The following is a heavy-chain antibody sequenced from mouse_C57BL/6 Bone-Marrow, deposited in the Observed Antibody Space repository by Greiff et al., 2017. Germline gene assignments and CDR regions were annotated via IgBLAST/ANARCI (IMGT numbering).Heavy chain of an antibody. CDR2: INPSSGYT. D-gene: IGHD3-1*01. V-gene: IGHV1-7*01. CDR1: GYTFTSYW. J-gene: IGHJ1*03. CDR3: ARSGDYGYFDV. Sequence: QVQLQQSGAELAKPGASVKLSCKASGYTFTSYWMHWVKQRPGQGLEWIGYINPSSGYTKYNQKFKDKDTLTADKSSSTAYMQLSSLTYEDSAVYYCARSGDYGYFDVWGTGTTVTVSS.